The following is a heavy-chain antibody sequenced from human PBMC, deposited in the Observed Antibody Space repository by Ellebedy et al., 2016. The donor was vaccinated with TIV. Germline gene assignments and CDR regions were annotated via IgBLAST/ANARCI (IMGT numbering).Heavy chain of an antibody. Sequence: GESLKISCAASGFTFSSYGMHWVRQAPGKGLEWVAFISYDGSDKNYADSVRGRFIIPRDRSKKTLYLQMNSLRAEDTAVYYCARVFDSYFFDYWGQGTLVAVSS. J-gene: IGHJ4*02. CDR3: ARVFDSYFFDY. V-gene: IGHV3-30-3*01. CDR1: GFTFSSYG. D-gene: IGHD2-21*01. CDR2: ISYDGSDK.